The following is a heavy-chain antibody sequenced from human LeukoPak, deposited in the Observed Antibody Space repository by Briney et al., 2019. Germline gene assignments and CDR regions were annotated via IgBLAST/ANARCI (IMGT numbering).Heavy chain of an antibody. CDR2: IYYSGST. V-gene: IGHV4-39*01. CDR3: ARIPVVGWTGYYLD. D-gene: IGHD3/OR15-3a*01. CDR1: GVSISIISYY. Sequence: SETVSLTCTVSGVSISIISYYGVGVPQPPREVLWWIRIIYYSGSTYYTPSLKSRVTISVDTSKTQSSLKLSSVTAADTAVYYCARIPVVGWTGYYLDWGTGTLVTV. J-gene: IGHJ4*02.